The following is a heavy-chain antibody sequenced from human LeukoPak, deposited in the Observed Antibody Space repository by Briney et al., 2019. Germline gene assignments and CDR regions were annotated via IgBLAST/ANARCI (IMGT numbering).Heavy chain of an antibody. CDR2: IYYSGST. V-gene: IGHV4-59*01. Sequence: SETLSLTCTVSGGSISSYYWSWIRQPPGKGLEWIGYIYYSGSTNYNPSLKSRVTISVDTSKNQFSLKLSSVTAADTAVYYCARVFLDYGEYWGFFDYWGQGTLVTVSS. CDR1: GGSISSYY. CDR3: ARVFLDYGEYWGFFDY. J-gene: IGHJ4*02. D-gene: IGHD4-17*01.